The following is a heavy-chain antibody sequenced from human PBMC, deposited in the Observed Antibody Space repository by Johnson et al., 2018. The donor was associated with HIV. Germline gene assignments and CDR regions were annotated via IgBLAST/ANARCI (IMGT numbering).Heavy chain of an antibody. D-gene: IGHD5-12*01. CDR3: AKIWGDIAATGDAFDI. Sequence: QMLLVESGGGVVQPGGSLRLSCAESGLTFSNYGSHWVRQAPGKGLEWVAFIRYDGSNKYYADSVKGRFTISRDNSKNTLYLQMDSLRPEDTAVYYCAKIWGDIAATGDAFDIWGQGTMVTVSS. CDR2: IRYDGSNK. J-gene: IGHJ3*02. V-gene: IGHV3-30*02. CDR1: GLTFSNYG.